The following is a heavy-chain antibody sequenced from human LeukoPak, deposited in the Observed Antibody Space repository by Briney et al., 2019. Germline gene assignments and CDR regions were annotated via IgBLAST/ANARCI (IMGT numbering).Heavy chain of an antibody. J-gene: IGHJ4*02. V-gene: IGHV3-48*01. CDR3: ARAHWPYGDYGLDY. Sequence: GGSLRLSCAASGFTFSSYSMNWVRQAPGKGLEWVSYISSSSTIYYADSVKGRFTISRDNAKNSLYLQMNSLRAEDTAVYYCARAHWPYGDYGLDYWGQGTLVTVSS. D-gene: IGHD4-17*01. CDR2: ISSSSTI. CDR1: GFTFSSYS.